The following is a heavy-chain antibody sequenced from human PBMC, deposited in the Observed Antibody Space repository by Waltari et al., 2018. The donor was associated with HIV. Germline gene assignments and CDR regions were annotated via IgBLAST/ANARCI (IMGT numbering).Heavy chain of an antibody. CDR3: AKGGVARSYYHYYGMDV. D-gene: IGHD5-12*01. CDR2: IGWNSGST. Sequence: EVQLVESGGGLVQPGRSLRLACAASGFTFDDYAMNWVRQAPGKVLGGASGIGWNSGSTGYADYVKGRFTISRDNAKNSLYLQMNSLRAEDTALYYCAKGGVARSYYHYYGMDVWGQGTTVTVSS. J-gene: IGHJ6*02. CDR1: GFTFDDYA. V-gene: IGHV3-9*01.